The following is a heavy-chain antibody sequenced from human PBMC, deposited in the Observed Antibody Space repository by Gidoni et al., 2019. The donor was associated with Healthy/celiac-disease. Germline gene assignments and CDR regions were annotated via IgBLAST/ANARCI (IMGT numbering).Heavy chain of an antibody. CDR3: ARERGVGATRDYYYCYGMDV. V-gene: IGHV1-2*02. CDR1: GNTFTAYY. D-gene: IGHD1-26*01. CDR2: INPNSGGT. Sequence: QVQLVQSGPEAQKPGASVKVSGKASGNTFTAYYTHWVRQAPGQGLEWMGWINPNSGGTNYAQRFQGRVTMTRDTSISTANMELSRLRSDDTAVYYCARERGVGATRDYYYCYGMDVWGQGTTVTVSS. J-gene: IGHJ6*02.